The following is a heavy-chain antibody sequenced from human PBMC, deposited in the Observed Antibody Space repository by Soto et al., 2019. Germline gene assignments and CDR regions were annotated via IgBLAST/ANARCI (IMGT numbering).Heavy chain of an antibody. V-gene: IGHV3-30*18. Sequence: GGSLRLSCAASGFTFSSYGMHWVRQAPGKGLEWVAVISYDGSNKYYADSVKGRFTISRDNSKNTLYLQMNSLRAEDTAVYYCAKRYSGYDYYYYYGMDVWGQGTTVTVSS. D-gene: IGHD5-12*01. CDR3: AKRYSGYDYYYYYGMDV. CDR2: ISYDGSNK. CDR1: GFTFSSYG. J-gene: IGHJ6*02.